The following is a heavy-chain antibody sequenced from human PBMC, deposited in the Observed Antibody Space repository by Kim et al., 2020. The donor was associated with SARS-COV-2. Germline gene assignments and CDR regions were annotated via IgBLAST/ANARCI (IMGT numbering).Heavy chain of an antibody. D-gene: IGHD3-22*01. CDR1: GYTFTGYY. V-gene: IGHV1-2*06. J-gene: IGHJ4*02. CDR3: ARGRFPIPSSGYSGY. Sequence: ASVKVSCKASGYTFTGYYMHWVRQAPGQGLEWMGRINPNSGDTNYAQKFQGRVTMTRDTSISTAYMELSRLRSDDTAVYYCARGRFPIPSSGYSGYWGQGTLVTVSS. CDR2: INPNSGDT.